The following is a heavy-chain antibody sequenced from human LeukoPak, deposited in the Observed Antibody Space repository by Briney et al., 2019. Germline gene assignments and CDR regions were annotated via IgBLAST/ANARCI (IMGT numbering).Heavy chain of an antibody. CDR3: ARVQGHPPNGLDI. D-gene: IGHD2-8*01. V-gene: IGHV3-74*01. J-gene: IGHJ3*02. CDR2: INSDGSST. CDR1: GFTFSSYW. Sequence: RGSLRLSCAASGFTFSSYWMHWVRQAPGKGLVWVSRINSDGSSTSYADSVKGRFTISRDNAKNTLYLQMNSLRADDTAVYYCARVQGHPPNGLDIWGQGTMVTVSS.